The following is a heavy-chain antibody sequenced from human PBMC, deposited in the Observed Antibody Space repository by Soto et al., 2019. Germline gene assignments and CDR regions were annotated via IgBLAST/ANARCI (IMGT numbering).Heavy chain of an antibody. CDR1: GGSISSGY. Sequence: SETLSHTCSVSGGSISSGYWTWIRQPPGKGLEWIGYIYYGGSINYNPSLKSRVIISVDTAKNQFSLRLSSVSAADTAVYYCTGAYYDVSGYSLDPWGQGTSVTVSS. CDR2: IYYGGSI. CDR3: TGAYYDVSGYSLDP. V-gene: IGHV4-59*01. J-gene: IGHJ5*02. D-gene: IGHD3-22*01.